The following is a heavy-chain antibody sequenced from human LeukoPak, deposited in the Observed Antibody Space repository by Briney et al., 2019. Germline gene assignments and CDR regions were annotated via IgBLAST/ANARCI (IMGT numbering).Heavy chain of an antibody. D-gene: IGHD4-23*01. CDR2: ISAYNGNT. CDR3: ARESTVVTASYVDY. Sequence: ASVKVSCKASGYTFTSYGISWVRQAPGQGLEWMGWISAYNGNTNYAQKFQGRVTMTRDTSISTAYMELSRLRSDDTAVYYCARESTVVTASYVDYWGQGTLVTVSS. CDR1: GYTFTSYG. V-gene: IGHV1-18*01. J-gene: IGHJ4*02.